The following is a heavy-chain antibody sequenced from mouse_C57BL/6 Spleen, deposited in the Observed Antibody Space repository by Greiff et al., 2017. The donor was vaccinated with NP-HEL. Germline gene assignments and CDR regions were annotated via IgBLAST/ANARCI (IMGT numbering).Heavy chain of an antibody. CDR1: GFTFTDYY. V-gene: IGHV7-3*01. CDR3: ARSIYYYGSSYWYFDV. CDR2: IRNKANGYTT. Sequence: EVQGVDSGGGLVQPGGSLSLSCAASGFTFTDYYMSWVRQPPGKALEWLGFIRNKANGYTTEYSASVKGRFTISRDNSQSILYLQMNALRAEDSATYYCARSIYYYGSSYWYFDVWGTGTTVTVSS. D-gene: IGHD1-1*01. J-gene: IGHJ1*03.